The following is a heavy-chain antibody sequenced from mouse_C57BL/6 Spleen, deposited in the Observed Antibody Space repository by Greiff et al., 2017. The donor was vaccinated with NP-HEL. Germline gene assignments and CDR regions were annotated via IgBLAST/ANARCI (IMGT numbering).Heavy chain of an antibody. Sequence: EVQLQQSGPELVKPGASVKIPCKASGYTFTDYNMDWVKQSHGKSLEWIGDINPNNGGTIYNQKFKGKATLTVDKSSSTAYMELRSLTSEDTAVYYCARRVYYDYEEAMDYWGQGTSVTVSS. CDR3: ARRVYYDYEEAMDY. V-gene: IGHV1-18*01. D-gene: IGHD2-4*01. CDR1: GYTFTDYN. J-gene: IGHJ4*01. CDR2: INPNNGGT.